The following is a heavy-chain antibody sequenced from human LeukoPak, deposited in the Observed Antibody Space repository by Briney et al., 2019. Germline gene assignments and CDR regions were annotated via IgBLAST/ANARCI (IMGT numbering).Heavy chain of an antibody. CDR3: ARGERVVPAAILDY. CDR2: INHSGST. CDR1: GGSFSGYY. Sequence: SETLSLTCAVYGGSFSGYYWSWIRQPPGKGLEWIGEINHSGSTNYNPSLKSRVTISVDTSKNQFSLKLSSVTAADTAVYYCARGERVVPAAILDYWGQGTLDTVSS. V-gene: IGHV4-34*01. D-gene: IGHD2-2*01. J-gene: IGHJ4*02.